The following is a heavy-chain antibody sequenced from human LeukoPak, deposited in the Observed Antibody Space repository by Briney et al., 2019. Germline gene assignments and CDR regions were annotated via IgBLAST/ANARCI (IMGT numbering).Heavy chain of an antibody. V-gene: IGHV4-59*01. D-gene: IGHD4-17*01. CDR2: IYYSGST. CDR3: ARDPYGDYYFDY. CDR1: GGSISSYY. J-gene: IGHJ4*02. Sequence: SETLSLTCTVSGGSISSYYWSWIRQPPGKGLEWIGYIYYSGSTNYNPSLKSRVTISVDTSKNQFSLKLSFVTAADTAVYYCARDPYGDYYFDYWGQGTLVTVSS.